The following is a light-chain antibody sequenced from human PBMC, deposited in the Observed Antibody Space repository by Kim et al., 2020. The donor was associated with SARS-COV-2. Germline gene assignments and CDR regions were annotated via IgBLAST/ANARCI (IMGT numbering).Light chain of an antibody. V-gene: IGLV3-21*04. J-gene: IGLJ3*02. CDR2: YDS. CDR1: NIGSRS. Sequence: SYELTQPPSVSVAPGKTARIACGGDNIGSRSVHWYQQKPGQAPVLVVYYDSDRPSGIPERFSGSNSGNTATLTISRVEAGDEADSYCQLWYGGSGVFGGG. CDR3: QLWYGGSGV.